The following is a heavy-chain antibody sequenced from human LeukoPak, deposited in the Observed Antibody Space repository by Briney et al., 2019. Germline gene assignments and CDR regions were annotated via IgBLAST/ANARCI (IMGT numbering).Heavy chain of an antibody. CDR2: INHSGST. J-gene: IGHJ4*02. CDR3: ARGHVYYFDY. CDR1: GGSFSGYY. Sequence: SETLSLTCAVYGGSFSGYYWSWIRQPPGKGLEWIGEINHSGSTNYNPSLKSRVTISVETSKNQFSLKLSSVTAADTAVYYCARGHVYYFDYWGQGTLVTVSS. V-gene: IGHV4-34*01.